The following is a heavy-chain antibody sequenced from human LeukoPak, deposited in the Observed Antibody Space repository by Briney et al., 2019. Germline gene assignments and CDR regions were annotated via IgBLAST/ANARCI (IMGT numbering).Heavy chain of an antibody. J-gene: IGHJ4*02. CDR2: IIPIFGTA. CDR1: GGTFSSYA. CDR3: ARDWFTMVRGVIMGLGY. D-gene: IGHD3-10*01. V-gene: IGHV1-69*05. Sequence: SVKVSCKASGGTFSSYAISWVRQAPGQGLEWMGGIIPIFGTANYAQKFQGRVTITTDESTSTAYMELSSLRSEDTAVYYCARDWFTMVRGVIMGLGYWGQGTLVTVSS.